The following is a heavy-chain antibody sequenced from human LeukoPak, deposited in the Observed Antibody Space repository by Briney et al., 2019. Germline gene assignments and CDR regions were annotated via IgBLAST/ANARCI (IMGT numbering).Heavy chain of an antibody. J-gene: IGHJ4*02. CDR2: IRSKANSYAT. Sequence: QAGGSLRLXCAASGFTFSGSAMHWVRQASGKGLEWVGRIRSKANSYATAYAASVKGRFTISRDDSKNTAYLQMNSLKTEDTAVYYCGYCSGGSCYPFDYWGQGTLVTVSS. V-gene: IGHV3-73*01. CDR1: GFTFSGSA. D-gene: IGHD2-15*01. CDR3: GYCSGGSCYPFDY.